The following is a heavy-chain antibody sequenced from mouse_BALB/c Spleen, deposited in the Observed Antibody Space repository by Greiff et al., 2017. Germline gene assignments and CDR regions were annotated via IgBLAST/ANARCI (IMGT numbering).Heavy chain of an antibody. CDR3: ARGNYGNDY. V-gene: IGHV1-69*01. CDR2: IDTSDSYT. D-gene: IGHD2-1*01. J-gene: IGHJ2*01. Sequence: QVQLQQSGAELVMPGASVKMSCKASGYTFTDYWMHWVKQRPGQGLEWIGAIDTSDSYTSYNQKFKGKATLTVDESSSTAYMQLSSLTSEDSAVYYCARGNYGNDYWGQGTTLTVSS. CDR1: GYTFTDYW.